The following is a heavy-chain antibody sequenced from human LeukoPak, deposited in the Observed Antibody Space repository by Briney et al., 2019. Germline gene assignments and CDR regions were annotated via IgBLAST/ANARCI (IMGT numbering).Heavy chain of an antibody. V-gene: IGHV7-4-1*02. J-gene: IGHJ4*02. CDR2: INTNTGNP. D-gene: IGHD2-15*01. CDR1: GYAFTSYA. Sequence: ASVKVSCKASGYAFTSYAMNWVRQAPGQGLEWMGWINTNTGNPTHAQGFTGRFVFSLDTSVSTAYLQISSLKAEDTAVYYCARDLLPQAYCSGGSCPEGIWGQGTLVTVSS. CDR3: ARDLLPQAYCSGGSCPEGI.